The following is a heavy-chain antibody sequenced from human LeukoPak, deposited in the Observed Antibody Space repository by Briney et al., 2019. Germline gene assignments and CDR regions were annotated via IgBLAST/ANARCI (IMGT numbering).Heavy chain of an antibody. CDR3: ARDSGLYYYGSGSYLGY. D-gene: IGHD3-10*01. CDR1: GGSISSYY. J-gene: IGHJ4*02. Sequence: SETLSLTCTVSGGSISSYYWSWIRQPPGKVLEWIGYIYYSGSTNYNPSLKSRVTISVDTSKNQFSLKLSSVTAADTAVYYCARDSGLYYYGSGSYLGYWGQGTLVTVSS. V-gene: IGHV4-59*01. CDR2: IYYSGST.